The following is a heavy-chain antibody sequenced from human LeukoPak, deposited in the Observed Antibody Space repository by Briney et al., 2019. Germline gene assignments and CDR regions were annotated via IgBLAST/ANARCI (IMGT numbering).Heavy chain of an antibody. J-gene: IGHJ5*02. Sequence: GASVKVSCKASGYTFTSYAMNWVRQAPGQGLEWMGWINTNTGNPTYAQGFTGRFVFSLDTSVSTAYLQISSLKAEDTAVYYCARGAYNWNDPGWFDPWGQGTLVTVSS. CDR3: ARGAYNWNDPGWFDP. D-gene: IGHD1-1*01. CDR1: GYTFTSYA. CDR2: INTNTGNP. V-gene: IGHV7-4-1*02.